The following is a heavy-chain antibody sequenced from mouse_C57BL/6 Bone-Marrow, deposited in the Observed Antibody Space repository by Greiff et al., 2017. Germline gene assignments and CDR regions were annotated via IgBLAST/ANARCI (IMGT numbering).Heavy chain of an antibody. J-gene: IGHJ3*01. Sequence: EVQLQESGPGLVKPSQSLSLTCSVTGYSITSGYYWNWIRQFPGNKLEWMGYISYDGSNNYNPSLKNRISITRDTSKNQFFLKLNSVTTEDTATYYCAREGYDGYYWFAYWGQGTLVTVSA. CDR1: GYSITSGYY. CDR2: ISYDGSN. V-gene: IGHV3-6*01. CDR3: AREGYDGYYWFAY. D-gene: IGHD2-3*01.